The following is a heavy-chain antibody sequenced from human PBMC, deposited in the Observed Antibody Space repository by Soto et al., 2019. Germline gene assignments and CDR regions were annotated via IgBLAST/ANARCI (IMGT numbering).Heavy chain of an antibody. Sequence: PGESLKISCKGSGYSFTSYWIGWMRQMPGKGLEWMGIIYPGDSDTRYSPSFQGQVTISADKSISTAYLQWSSLKASDTAMYYCARLGLGSSGSKSYYYYYGMDVWGQGTTVTVSS. CDR1: GYSFTSYW. V-gene: IGHV5-51*01. J-gene: IGHJ6*02. CDR2: IYPGDSDT. D-gene: IGHD1-26*01. CDR3: ARLGLGSSGSKSYYYYYGMDV.